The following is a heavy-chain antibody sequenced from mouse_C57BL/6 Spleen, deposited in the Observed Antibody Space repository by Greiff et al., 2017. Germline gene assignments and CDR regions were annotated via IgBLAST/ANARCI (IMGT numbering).Heavy chain of an antibody. D-gene: IGHD2-2*01. J-gene: IGHJ3*01. Sequence: EVQLQQSGPVLVKPGASVKMSCKASGYTFTDYYMNWVKQSHGKSLEWIGVINPYNGGTSYNQKFKGKATLTVDKSSSTAYRELNSLTSEDSAVYYCARGGGYDEGAWFAYWGQGTLVTVSA. V-gene: IGHV1-19*01. CDR1: GYTFTDYY. CDR3: ARGGGYDEGAWFAY. CDR2: INPYNGGT.